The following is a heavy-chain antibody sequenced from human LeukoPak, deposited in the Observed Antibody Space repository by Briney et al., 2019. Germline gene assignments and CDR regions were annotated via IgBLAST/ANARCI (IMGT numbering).Heavy chain of an antibody. CDR3: SRASWVSSGDAVW. CDR1: GLSFSSFA. Sequence: GGSLRLACAASGLSFSSFAMSWVRQAPARGLEWLSSMKGTGETLYADSVGGRLTLSRDDSRNTVYIQLNNLRVRDAGGYYCSRASWVSSGDAVWWGQGTVVTVSS. CDR2: MKGTGET. J-gene: IGHJ4*02. D-gene: IGHD6-25*01. V-gene: IGHV3-23*01.